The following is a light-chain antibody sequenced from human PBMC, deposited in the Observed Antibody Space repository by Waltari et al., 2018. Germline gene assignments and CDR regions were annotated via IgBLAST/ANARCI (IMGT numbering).Light chain of an antibody. Sequence: DIQMTQSPSTLSASVGDRVTITCRASQSVRTWLAWYPQKPGKAPKVLIYKASSLESGVSSRFSGSGSGTDFTLTISNLQPDDFATYYCQQCNTYSFGQGTRLEIK. CDR1: QSVRTW. CDR3: QQCNTYS. J-gene: IGKJ2*01. CDR2: KAS. V-gene: IGKV1-5*03.